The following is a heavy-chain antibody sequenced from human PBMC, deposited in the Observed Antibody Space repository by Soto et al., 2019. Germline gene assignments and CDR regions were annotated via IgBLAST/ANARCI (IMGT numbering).Heavy chain of an antibody. J-gene: IGHJ4*02. CDR3: ARGGTRSADLPTY. CDR2: IYSSGSA. V-gene: IGHV4-4*07. D-gene: IGHD1-1*01. Sequence: VRLQESGPGLVEPSETLSLTCSVSGDSINNYYWSWIRQPAGKGLEWMGRIYSSGSANYNPSLKPRGTMSVDTAKNQVFLRVTSVPAADTAVYFCARGGTRSADLPTYWGQGIQVIVSS. CDR1: GDSINNYY.